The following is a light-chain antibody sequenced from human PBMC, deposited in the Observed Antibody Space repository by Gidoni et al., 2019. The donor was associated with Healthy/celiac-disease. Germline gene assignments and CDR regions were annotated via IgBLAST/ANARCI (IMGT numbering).Light chain of an antibody. Sequence: DIQMTQSPSSLSASVGDRVTITCRASQSISSYLNWYQQKPGKAPKLLIYAASSLQSGVPSRFSGSGSGTAFTLTISSLQPEDFATYYCQQSYSTLGTFXQXTKVEIK. J-gene: IGKJ1*01. V-gene: IGKV1-39*01. CDR1: QSISSY. CDR2: AAS. CDR3: QQSYSTLGT.